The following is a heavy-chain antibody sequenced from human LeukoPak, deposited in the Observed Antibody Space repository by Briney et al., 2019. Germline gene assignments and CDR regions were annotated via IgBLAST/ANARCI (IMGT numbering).Heavy chain of an antibody. Sequence: PGGSLRLSCAASGFTVSSNYMSWVRQAPGKGLEWVSVMYSGGRKYYSDSGKGRFPISRNNSKKTPYLANNNLRTEDTAVFYCSRGDYFYYDSSGYYSHWGQGTLVTVSS. D-gene: IGHD3-22*01. V-gene: IGHV3-53*01. CDR3: SRGDYFYYDSSGYYSH. CDR1: GFTVSSNY. J-gene: IGHJ4*02. CDR2: MYSGGRK.